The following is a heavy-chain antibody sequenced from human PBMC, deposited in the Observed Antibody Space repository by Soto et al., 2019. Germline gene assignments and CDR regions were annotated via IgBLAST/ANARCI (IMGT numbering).Heavy chain of an antibody. D-gene: IGHD1-1*01. CDR1: GFIFSNYA. CDR3: TKGGIPRRYNIPKVDFDY. Sequence: GGSLGLSCAASGFIFSNYAMSWVRQAPGRGLEWVSAISGSGATTYYPDSVKGRFTISRDNSKNTLYLQMNNLRADDTAVYYCTKGGIPRRYNIPKVDFDYWGQGSLVTVSS. CDR2: ISGSGATT. V-gene: IGHV3-23*01. J-gene: IGHJ4*02.